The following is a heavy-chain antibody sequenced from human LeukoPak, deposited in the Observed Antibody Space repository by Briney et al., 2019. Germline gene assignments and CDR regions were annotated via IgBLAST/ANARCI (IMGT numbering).Heavy chain of an antibody. V-gene: IGHV3-66*01. D-gene: IGHD2/OR15-2a*01. CDR2: IYSGGNT. Sequence: TGGSLRLSCAASGFTVSSNYMSWVRQAPGKGLEWVSVIYSGGNTYYADSEKGRFTLSRDNSKNMLYLQMKSLRAEDTAVYYCARDSTTGWYHEYWGQGTLVTVSS. CDR3: ARDSTTGWYHEY. J-gene: IGHJ4*01. CDR1: GFTVSSNY.